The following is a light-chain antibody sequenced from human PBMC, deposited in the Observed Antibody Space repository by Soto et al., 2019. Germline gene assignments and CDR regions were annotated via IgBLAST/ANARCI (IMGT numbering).Light chain of an antibody. V-gene: IGLV2-8*01. CDR3: SSYAGNNNVV. CDR2: EVS. CDR1: SSDVGDYKF. Sequence: QSVLTQPPSASGSPGQSATISCTGTSSDVGDYKFVSWYQQHPGKAPKLLIYEVSRRPSGVPDRFSGSKSGNTASLTVSGLQAEDEADYYCSSYAGNNNVVFGGGTQLTVL. J-gene: IGLJ2*01.